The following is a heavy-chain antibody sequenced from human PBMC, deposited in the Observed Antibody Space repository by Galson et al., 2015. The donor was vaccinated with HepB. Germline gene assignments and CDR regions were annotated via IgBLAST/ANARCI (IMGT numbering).Heavy chain of an antibody. CDR3: ARLGGSGRWSLGY. V-gene: IGHV4-39*01. D-gene: IGHD3-16*01. Sequence: SETLSLTCTVSGGSISSSSYYWGWIRQPPGKGLEWIGSIYYSGSTYYNPSLKSRVTISVDTSKNQFSLKLSSVTAADTAVYYCARLGGSGRWSLGYWGQGTLVTVSS. J-gene: IGHJ4*02. CDR2: IYYSGST. CDR1: GGSISSSSYY.